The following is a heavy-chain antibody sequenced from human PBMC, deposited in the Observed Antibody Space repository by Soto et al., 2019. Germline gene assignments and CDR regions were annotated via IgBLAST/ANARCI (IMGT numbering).Heavy chain of an antibody. CDR1: GFTFSSYG. J-gene: IGHJ2*01. D-gene: IGHD3-10*01. V-gene: IGHV3-33*01. CDR2: IWYDGSNK. Sequence: QVQLVESGGGVVQPGRSLRLSCAASGFTFSSYGMHWVRQAPGKGLEWVVVIWYDGSNKYYADSVKGRFTISRDNSKNTLYLQMNSLRAEDTAVYYCARDSRYYYGSGNFDLWGRGTLVTVSS. CDR3: ARDSRYYYGSGNFDL.